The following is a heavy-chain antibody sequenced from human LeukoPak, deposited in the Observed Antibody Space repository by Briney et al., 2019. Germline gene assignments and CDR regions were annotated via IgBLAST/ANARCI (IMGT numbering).Heavy chain of an antibody. CDR1: GYTFTGYY. Sequence: AAVKVSCKASGYTFTGYYMHWVRQAPGQGLEWMGWISAYNGNTNYAQKLQGRVTMTTDTSTSTAYMELRSLRSDDTAVYYCARDLKYSSSWDNWFDPWGQGTLVTVSS. D-gene: IGHD6-13*01. CDR2: ISAYNGNT. V-gene: IGHV1-18*04. CDR3: ARDLKYSSSWDNWFDP. J-gene: IGHJ5*02.